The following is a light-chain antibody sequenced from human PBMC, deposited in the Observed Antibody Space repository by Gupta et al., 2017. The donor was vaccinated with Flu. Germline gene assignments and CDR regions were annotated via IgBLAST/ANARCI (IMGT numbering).Light chain of an antibody. CDR1: QGISSY. J-gene: IGKJ4*01. CDR2: AAS. Sequence: SVGDRVTITCRASQGISSYLAWYQQKPRKAPKVLIYAASTLQSGVPSRFSGSGSGTEFTLTISSLQPEDFATYYCQQLKSYPLSFGGGTKVEIK. V-gene: IGKV1-9*01. CDR3: QQLKSYPLS.